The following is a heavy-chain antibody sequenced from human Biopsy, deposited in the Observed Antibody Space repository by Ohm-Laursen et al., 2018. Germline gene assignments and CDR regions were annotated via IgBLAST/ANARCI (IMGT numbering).Heavy chain of an antibody. V-gene: IGHV4-34*01. CDR1: GESMGTYY. J-gene: IGHJ6*02. Sequence: SDTLSLTCTVSGESMGTYYWSWIRQTPGKGLEWIGEINHSGRTNYNPSLKSRVTISVDTSKNQFSLKVRSVTAADTAVYYCVRGVDYYDPYHYYALDVWGQGTTVTVSS. CDR3: VRGVDYYDPYHYYALDV. CDR2: INHSGRT. D-gene: IGHD3-22*01.